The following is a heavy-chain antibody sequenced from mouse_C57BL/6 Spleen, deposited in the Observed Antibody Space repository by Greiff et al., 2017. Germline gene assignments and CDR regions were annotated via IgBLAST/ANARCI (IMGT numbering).Heavy chain of an antibody. V-gene: IGHV5-17*01. CDR1: GFTFSDYG. CDR3: ARKEGFYYAMDY. Sequence: EVMLVESGGGLVKPGGSLKLSCAASGFTFSDYGMHWVRQAPEKGLEWVAYISSGSSTIYYADTVKGRFTISRENAKNTLFLQMTSLRSEDTAMYYCARKEGFYYAMDYWGQGTSVTVSS. J-gene: IGHJ4*01. CDR2: ISSGSSTI.